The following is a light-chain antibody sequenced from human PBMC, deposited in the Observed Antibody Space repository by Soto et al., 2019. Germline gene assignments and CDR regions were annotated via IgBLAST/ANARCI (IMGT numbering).Light chain of an antibody. CDR3: SSYTSISPRV. CDR2: EVS. J-gene: IGLJ3*02. V-gene: IGLV2-14*01. Sequence: QSALTQPASVSGSPGQSITISCTGTSSDVGSYNYVSWYQQHPGKAPKLMIYEVSNRPSGVSNRFSGSKSGNTASLTISGLQSEHEANYYCSSYTSISPRVFGEGTKLTVL. CDR1: SSDVGSYNY.